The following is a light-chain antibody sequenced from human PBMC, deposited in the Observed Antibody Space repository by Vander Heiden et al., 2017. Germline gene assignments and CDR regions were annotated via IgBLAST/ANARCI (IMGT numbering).Light chain of an antibody. CDR2: GAS. Sequence: EIVLTQSPGTLSWSPGERATLSCRASQSVSSSYLAWYQQKPGQAPRLLIYGASSRATGIPDRFSGSGSGTDFTLTISRLEPDDFAVYYCQQYGSSPWTFGQGTKVEIK. CDR3: QQYGSSPWT. V-gene: IGKV3-20*01. J-gene: IGKJ1*01. CDR1: QSVSSSY.